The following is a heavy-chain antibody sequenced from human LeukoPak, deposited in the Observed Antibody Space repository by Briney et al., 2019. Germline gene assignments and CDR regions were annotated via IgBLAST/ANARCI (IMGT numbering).Heavy chain of an antibody. D-gene: IGHD6-6*01. V-gene: IGHV3-23*01. Sequence: PGGSLRLSCTASGFTFSNYGMSWVRQAPGKGLEWVSGISGSGGTTYYTDSVKGRFTLSRDNSKNTLYLQMNSLRAEDTAVYYCAKPSSTSSSKGDFDSWGQGTLVTVSS. CDR3: AKPSSTSSSKGDFDS. CDR1: GFTFSNYG. J-gene: IGHJ4*02. CDR2: ISGSGGTT.